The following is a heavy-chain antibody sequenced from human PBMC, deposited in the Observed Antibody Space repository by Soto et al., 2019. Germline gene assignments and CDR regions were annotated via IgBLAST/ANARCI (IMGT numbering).Heavy chain of an antibody. J-gene: IGHJ6*02. V-gene: IGHV1-3*01. Sequence: ASVKVSCKASGYTFTSYAMQWVRQAPGQRLEWMGWINAGNGNTKYSQKFQGRVTITRDTSASTAYMELSSLRSEDTAVYYCARVTTVTRRYYYYGMDVWGQGTTVTVSS. CDR1: GYTFTSYA. D-gene: IGHD4-17*01. CDR3: ARVTTVTRRYYYYGMDV. CDR2: INAGNGNT.